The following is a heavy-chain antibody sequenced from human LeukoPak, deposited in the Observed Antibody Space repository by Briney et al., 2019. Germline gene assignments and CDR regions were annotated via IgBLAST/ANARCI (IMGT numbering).Heavy chain of an antibody. CDR2: INPSGGST. V-gene: IGHV1-46*01. D-gene: IGHD3-22*01. Sequence: ASVKVSCKASGYTFTSYYMHWVRQAPGQGLEWMGTINPSGGSTSYAQKFQGRVTMTTDTSTSTAYMELRSLKSDDTAVYYCASLKNYYDSSGYLVTDAFDIWGQGTMVTVSS. CDR1: GYTFTSYY. CDR3: ASLKNYYDSSGYLVTDAFDI. J-gene: IGHJ3*02.